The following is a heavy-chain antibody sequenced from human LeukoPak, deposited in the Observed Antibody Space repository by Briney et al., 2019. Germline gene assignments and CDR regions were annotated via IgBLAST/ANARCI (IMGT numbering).Heavy chain of an antibody. D-gene: IGHD3-3*01. CDR3: ARLMIFGVVEGNWFDP. CDR2: IYYSGST. J-gene: IGHJ5*02. V-gene: IGHV4-39*01. CDR1: GGSISSSSYY. Sequence: PSETLSLTCTVSGGSISSSSYYWGWIRQPPGKGLEWIGSIYYSGSTYYNPSLKSRVTISVDTSKNQFSLKLSSVTAADTAVYYCARLMIFGVVEGNWFDPWGQGTLVTVSS.